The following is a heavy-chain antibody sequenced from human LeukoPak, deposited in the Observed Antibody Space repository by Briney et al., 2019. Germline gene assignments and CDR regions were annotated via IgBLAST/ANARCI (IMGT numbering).Heavy chain of an antibody. CDR3: AREGLVGSFDY. Sequence: GGSLRLSCAASGFTFSSYSMNWVRQAPGKGLEWVSSISSSSSYIYYADSVKGRFTISRDNAKNSLYPQMNSLRAEDTAVYYCAREGLVGSFDYWGQGTLVTVSS. CDR1: GFTFSSYS. CDR2: ISSSSSYI. D-gene: IGHD1-26*01. V-gene: IGHV3-21*01. J-gene: IGHJ4*02.